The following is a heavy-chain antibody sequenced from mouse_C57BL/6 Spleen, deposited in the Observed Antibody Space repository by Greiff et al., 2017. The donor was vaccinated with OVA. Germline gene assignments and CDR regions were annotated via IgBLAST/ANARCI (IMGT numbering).Heavy chain of an antibody. CDR2: INYDGSST. CDR1: GFTFSDYY. Sequence: EVQLVESEGGLVQPGSSMKLSCTASGFTFSDYYMAWVRQVPEKGLEWVANINYDGSSTYYLDSLKSRFIISRDNAKNILYLQMSSLKSEDTATYYCARYDYDVAMDYWGQGTSVTVSS. J-gene: IGHJ4*01. CDR3: ARYDYDVAMDY. D-gene: IGHD2-4*01. V-gene: IGHV5-16*01.